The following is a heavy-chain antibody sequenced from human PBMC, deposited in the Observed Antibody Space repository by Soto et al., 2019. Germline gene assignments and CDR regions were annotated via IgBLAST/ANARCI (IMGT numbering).Heavy chain of an antibody. CDR1: GGTFSSYA. V-gene: IGHV1-69*13. Sequence: SVKVSCKASGGTFSSYAISWVRQAPGQGLEWMGGIIPIFGTANYAQKFQGRVTITADESTSTAYMELSSLRSEDTAVYYCASGRPSKYSSPAPMDYWGQGTLVTVSS. CDR2: IIPIFGTA. CDR3: ASGRPSKYSSPAPMDY. D-gene: IGHD6-6*01. J-gene: IGHJ4*02.